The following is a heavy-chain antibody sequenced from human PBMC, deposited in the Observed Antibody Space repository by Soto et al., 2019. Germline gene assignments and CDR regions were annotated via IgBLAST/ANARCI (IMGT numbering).Heavy chain of an antibody. Sequence: GGSLRLSCAASGFTFSSYAMSWVRQVPGKGLEWVSAISGSGGSTYYADSVKGRFTISRDNSKNTLYLQMNSLRAEDTAVYYCAKGRLDPPPDYGSGSFDYWGQGTLVTVSS. CDR3: AKGRLDPPPDYGSGSFDY. CDR2: ISGSGGST. D-gene: IGHD3-10*01. CDR1: GFTFSSYA. V-gene: IGHV3-23*01. J-gene: IGHJ4*02.